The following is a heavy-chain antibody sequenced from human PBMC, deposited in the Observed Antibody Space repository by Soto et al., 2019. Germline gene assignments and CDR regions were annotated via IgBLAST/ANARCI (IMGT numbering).Heavy chain of an antibody. V-gene: IGHV1-69*04. Sequence: ASVKVSCKASGGTFSSYTISWVRQAPGQGLEWMGRIIPILGIANYAQKFQGRVTITADESTSTAYMELSSLRSEDTAVYYCARDEVVVVPAAISYYYYGMDVWGQGTTVTVSS. CDR3: ARDEVVVVPAAISYYYYGMDV. CDR2: IIPILGIA. D-gene: IGHD2-2*01. J-gene: IGHJ6*02. CDR1: GGTFSSYT.